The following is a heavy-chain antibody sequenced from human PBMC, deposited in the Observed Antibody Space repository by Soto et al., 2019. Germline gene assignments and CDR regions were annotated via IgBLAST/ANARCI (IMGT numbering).Heavy chain of an antibody. J-gene: IGHJ4*02. D-gene: IGHD3-22*01. Sequence: QVQLQQWGAGLLKPSETLSLTCAVYGGSFSGYYWSWIRQPPGKGLEWIGEINHSGSTNYNPSLKSRVTISVDTSKNQFSLKLSSVTAADTAVYYCARGNEVVVITTTLDYWGQGTLVTVSS. CDR1: GGSFSGYY. V-gene: IGHV4-34*01. CDR3: ARGNEVVVITTTLDY. CDR2: INHSGST.